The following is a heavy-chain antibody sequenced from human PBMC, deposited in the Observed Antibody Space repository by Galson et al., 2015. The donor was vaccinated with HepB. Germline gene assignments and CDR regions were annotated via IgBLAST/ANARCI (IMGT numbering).Heavy chain of an antibody. V-gene: IGHV3-11*01. D-gene: IGHD5-12*01. CDR3: AREGWLRAGYFDD. Sequence: SLRLSCAASGFIFSDYYMSWIRRAPGKGLEWISYISNSGNTIYYADSVKGRFTISRDNARNSLYLQMKSLRADDTAVYYCAREGWLRAGYFDDWGQGTRVTVSS. CDR2: ISNSGNTI. J-gene: IGHJ4*02. CDR1: GFIFSDYY.